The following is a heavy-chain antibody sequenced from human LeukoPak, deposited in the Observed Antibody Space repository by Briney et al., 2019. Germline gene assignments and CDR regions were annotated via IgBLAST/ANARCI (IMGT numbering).Heavy chain of an antibody. CDR1: GFTFSSYS. V-gene: IGHV3-21*04. J-gene: IGHJ6*02. Sequence: PGGSLRLSCAASGFTFSSYSMTWVRQAPGKGLEWVSSISSSSSYIYYADSVKGRFTISRDNSDNTVYLQMNSLRAEDTAIYYCAKAPAPYYYYYGMDVWGQGTAVTVSS. CDR3: AKAPAPYYYYYGMDV. CDR2: ISSSSSYI.